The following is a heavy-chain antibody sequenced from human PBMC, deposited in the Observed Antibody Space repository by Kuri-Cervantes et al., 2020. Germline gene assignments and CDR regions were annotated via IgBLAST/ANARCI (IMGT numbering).Heavy chain of an antibody. V-gene: IGHV3-73*01. D-gene: IGHD1-20*01. CDR3: AKGLGSNNWYHFDY. J-gene: IGHJ4*02. CDR2: IRSKANSYAT. CDR1: GFTFRSYS. Sequence: GESLKISCVGSGFTFRSYSMNWVRQAPGKGLEWVGRIRSKANSYATAYAASVKGRFTISRDDSKNTLYLQMNSLKTEDTAVYYCAKGLGSNNWYHFDYWGQGTLVTVSS.